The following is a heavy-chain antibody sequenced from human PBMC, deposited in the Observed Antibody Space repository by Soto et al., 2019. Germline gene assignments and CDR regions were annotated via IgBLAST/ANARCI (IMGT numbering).Heavy chain of an antibody. V-gene: IGHV3-21*01. J-gene: IGHJ6*02. CDR3: ARDEGGSSTFYYYYGMDV. CDR2: ISSSSTYI. Sequence: EVQLVESGGGLVKPGGSLSLSCAASGFTFSSYSMHWVRQAPGKGLEWVSSISSSSTYIYYADSVKGRFTISRDRTKNSLYLQMTSLRADDTAVYFCARDEGGSSTFYYYYGMDVWGQGTTVTVSS. CDR1: GFTFSSYS. D-gene: IGHD6-13*01.